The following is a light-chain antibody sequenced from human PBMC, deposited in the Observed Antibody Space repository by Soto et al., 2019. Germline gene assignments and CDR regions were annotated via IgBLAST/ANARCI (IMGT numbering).Light chain of an antibody. V-gene: IGKV3-15*01. J-gene: IGKJ1*01. CDR2: DAS. CDR3: QQYNNWPQT. Sequence: EIVLTQSPGTLSVSLGERATLSCRASQSLRSSLAWYQQKPGQAPRLLIYDASTRATGIPARFSGSGSGTDFTPTISGLQSEDFAVYYCQQYNNWPQTFGQGTKVDIK. CDR1: QSLRSS.